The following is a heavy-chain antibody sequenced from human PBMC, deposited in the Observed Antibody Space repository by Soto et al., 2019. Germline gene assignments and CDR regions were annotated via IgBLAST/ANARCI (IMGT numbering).Heavy chain of an antibody. J-gene: IGHJ6*02. CDR2: IIPIFGTA. CDR1: GGTFSSYA. D-gene: IGHD1-26*01. V-gene: IGHV1-69*13. CDR3: ARFRGRYYYYGMDV. Sequence: AASVKVSCKASGGTFSSYAISRVRQAPGQGLEWMGGIIPIFGTANYAQKFQGRVTITADESTSTAYMELSSLRSEDAAVYYCARFRGRYYYYGMDVWGQGTTVTVSS.